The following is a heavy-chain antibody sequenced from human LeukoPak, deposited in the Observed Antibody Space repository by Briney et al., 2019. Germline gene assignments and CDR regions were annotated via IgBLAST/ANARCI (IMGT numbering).Heavy chain of an antibody. CDR2: IRSKANSYAT. J-gene: IGHJ4*02. CDR1: GFTFGGSA. Sequence: GGSLRLSCAASGFTFGGSAMHWVRQASGKGLEWVGRIRSKANSYATAYAASVKVRFTISRDDSKNTAYLQMHSLKTEDTAVYYCTRHPRDGDYEDYWGQGTLVTVSS. V-gene: IGHV3-73*01. CDR3: TRHPRDGDYEDY. D-gene: IGHD4-17*01.